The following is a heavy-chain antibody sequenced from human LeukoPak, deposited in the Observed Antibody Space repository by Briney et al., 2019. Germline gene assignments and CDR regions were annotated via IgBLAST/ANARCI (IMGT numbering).Heavy chain of an antibody. Sequence: GGSLRLSCAASGFTFSSYEMNWVRQAPGKGLEWVSYISSSGSTIYYADSVKGRFTISRDNGKNSLYLQMNSLRAEDTAVYYCASSLLWFGEFADYWGQGTLVTVSS. V-gene: IGHV3-48*03. J-gene: IGHJ4*02. CDR2: ISSSGSTI. CDR3: ASSLLWFGEFADY. CDR1: GFTFSSYE. D-gene: IGHD3-10*01.